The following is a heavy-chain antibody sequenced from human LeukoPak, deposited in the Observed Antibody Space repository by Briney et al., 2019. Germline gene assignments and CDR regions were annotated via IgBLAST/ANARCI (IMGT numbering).Heavy chain of an antibody. CDR2: IHYSGNT. D-gene: IGHD4/OR15-4a*01. V-gene: IGHV4-59*01. CDR3: ARNDHGANSDY. Sequence: PSETLSLTCTVSGGSISSYYWSWIRQPPGKGLEWIGYIHYSGNTNYNPSLKSRVTISVDTSKNQFSLKLTSVTAADTAVYYCARNDHGANSDYWGQGNLVTVSS. J-gene: IGHJ4*02. CDR1: GGSISSYY.